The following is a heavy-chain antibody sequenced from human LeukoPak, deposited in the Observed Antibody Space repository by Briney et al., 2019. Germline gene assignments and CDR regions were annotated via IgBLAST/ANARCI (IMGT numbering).Heavy chain of an antibody. CDR1: GFTFSDYW. CDR3: ARRGGSSSRRSPIDY. D-gene: IGHD6-6*01. CDR2: IKQDGSQR. J-gene: IGHJ4*02. Sequence: GGSLRLSCTASGFTFSDYWMTWVRQAPGKGPEWVANIKQDGSQRYYVDSVRGRFTISRDNAKNSLFLQMNGLRAEDTAVYYCARRGGSSSRRSPIDYWGQGTLVSVSS. V-gene: IGHV3-7*01.